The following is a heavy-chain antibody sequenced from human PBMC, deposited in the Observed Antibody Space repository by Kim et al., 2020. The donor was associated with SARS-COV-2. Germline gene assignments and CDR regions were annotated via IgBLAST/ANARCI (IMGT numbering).Heavy chain of an antibody. CDR1: GGSIVTNDYY. CDR3: ATIPPPAVFPSADRFDP. J-gene: IGHJ5*02. V-gene: IGHV4-39*01. Sequence: SETLSLTCAVSGGSIVTNDYYWGWIRQSPGRGLECIGSIFHSGATYYNPSLKSRVTISIDTSKNQFSLRLISVTVEDTAVYFFATIPPPAVFPSADRFDP. D-gene: IGHD2-15*01. CDR2: IFHSGAT.